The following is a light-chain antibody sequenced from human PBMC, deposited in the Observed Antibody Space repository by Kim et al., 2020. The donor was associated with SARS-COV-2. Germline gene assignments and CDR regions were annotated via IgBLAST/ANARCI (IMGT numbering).Light chain of an antibody. CDR1: QAINNY. CDR2: AAS. J-gene: IGKJ4*01. Sequence: ASVGDRVTITCRASQAINNYLAWFQQKPGKAPTRLIYAASTLQSGVPSRFSGSGSGTEFTLTISSLQPEDFATYYCLQHNFYPLTFGGGTKVDIK. V-gene: IGKV1-17*03. CDR3: LQHNFYPLT.